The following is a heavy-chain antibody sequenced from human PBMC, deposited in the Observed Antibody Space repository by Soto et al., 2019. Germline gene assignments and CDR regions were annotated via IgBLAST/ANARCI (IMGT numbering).Heavy chain of an antibody. V-gene: IGHV4-4*02. CDR2: VYHTGLT. Sequence: SETLSLTCAVSGDSITTNKWWSWVRQPPGKGLEWIGEVYHTGLTNYNSSLKSRVTMSVDTSKNQFSLKLTSVTAADTAMYYCARDVAVPGESDRFDQWGQGNLVTVSS. D-gene: IGHD6-19*01. CDR3: ARDVAVPGESDRFDQ. J-gene: IGHJ4*02. CDR1: GDSITTNKW.